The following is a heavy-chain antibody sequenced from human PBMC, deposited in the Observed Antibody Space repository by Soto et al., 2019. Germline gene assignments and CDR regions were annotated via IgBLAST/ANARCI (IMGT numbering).Heavy chain of an antibody. CDR1: GFTFSSYG. CDR3: AKDYCTNGVCSYGMDV. CDR2: ISYDGSNK. J-gene: IGHJ6*02. Sequence: LRLSCAASGFTFSSYGMHWVRQAPGKGLEWVAVISYDGSNKYYADSVKGRFTISRDNSKNTLYLQMNSLRAEDTAVYYCAKDYCTNGVCSYGMDVWGQGTTVTVSS. V-gene: IGHV3-30*18. D-gene: IGHD2-8*01.